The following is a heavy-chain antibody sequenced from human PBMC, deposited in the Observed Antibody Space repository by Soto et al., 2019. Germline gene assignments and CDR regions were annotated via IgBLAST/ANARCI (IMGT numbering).Heavy chain of an antibody. D-gene: IGHD6-19*01. V-gene: IGHV5-10-1*01. Sequence: GESLKISCKGSGYSFTSYWSSWVRQMPGKGLEWMGRIDPSDSYTNYSPSFQGHVTISADKSISTAYLQWSSLKASDTAMYYCATSSNSGWYLFDYWGQGTLVTVSS. CDR3: ATSSNSGWYLFDY. J-gene: IGHJ4*02. CDR1: GYSFTSYW. CDR2: IDPSDSYT.